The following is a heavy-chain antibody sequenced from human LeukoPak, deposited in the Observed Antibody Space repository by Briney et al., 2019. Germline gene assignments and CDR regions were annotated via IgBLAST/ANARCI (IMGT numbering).Heavy chain of an antibody. CDR3: ARRGYSGYDLYYFDY. J-gene: IGHJ4*02. Sequence: PGESLKISCKGSGYDFSNYWIGWVRHMPGKGLEWMGSIYPIDSDTRYRPSFQGQVTISADKSISTAYLQWSSLKASDTAMYYCARRGYSGYDLYYFDYWGQGTLVTVSS. CDR2: IYPIDSDT. CDR1: GYDFSNYW. D-gene: IGHD5-12*01. V-gene: IGHV5-51*01.